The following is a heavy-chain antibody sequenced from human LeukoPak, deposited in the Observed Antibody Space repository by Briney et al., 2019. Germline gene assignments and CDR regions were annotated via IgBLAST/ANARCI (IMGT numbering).Heavy chain of an antibody. D-gene: IGHD2-2*02. CDR3: ARRYTANPGERFDY. J-gene: IGHJ4*02. CDR2: IYSSGNT. V-gene: IGHV4-59*08. Sequence: SETLSLTCTVSGGSISNYYWTWIRQPPGKGLEWIGYIYSSGNTNYNPSLNSRVTISLDTSKNQFSLMLRSLTAADTAVYYCARRYTANPGERFDYWGQGTLVTVSS. CDR1: GGSISNYY.